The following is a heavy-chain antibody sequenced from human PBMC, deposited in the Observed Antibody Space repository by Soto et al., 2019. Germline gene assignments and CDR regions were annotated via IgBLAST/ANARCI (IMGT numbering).Heavy chain of an antibody. CDR3: ARLLRWSTGYYYTMDV. CDR1: GYTFTSHG. Sequence: QVQLLQSGAEVKKPGASVKVSCKASGYTFTSHGITWVRQAPGLGLDWMGWISAYNGNTDNAQKLQGRVTMTTDTSTRTAYMELRSLRSDDTAVYYCARLLRWSTGYYYTMDVWGQGTTVSVSS. V-gene: IGHV1-18*01. J-gene: IGHJ6*02. CDR2: ISAYNGNT. D-gene: IGHD3-22*01.